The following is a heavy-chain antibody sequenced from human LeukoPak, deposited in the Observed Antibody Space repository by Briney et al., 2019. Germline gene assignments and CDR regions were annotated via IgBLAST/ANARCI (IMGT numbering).Heavy chain of an antibody. V-gene: IGHV3-23*01. J-gene: IGHJ4*02. D-gene: IGHD6-19*01. CDR1: GFTFSNYA. CDR3: AKDRASGSGSYSYRGFDY. CDR2: ISGSGDYT. Sequence: GGSLRLSCAASGFTFSNYAMSWVRQAPGRGLEWVSAISGSGDYTNYADSVKGRFTISRDNSKNTLYLQMDSLRAEDTAVYYCAKDRASGSGSYSYRGFDYWGQGTLVTVSS.